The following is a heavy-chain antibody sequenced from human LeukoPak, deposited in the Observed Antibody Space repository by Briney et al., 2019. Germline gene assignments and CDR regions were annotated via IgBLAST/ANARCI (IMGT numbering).Heavy chain of an antibody. Sequence: GGSLRLSCAASGFTFSSYSMNWVRQAPGKGLEWVSSISSSSSYIYYADSVKGRFTISRDNAKNSLYLQMNSLRAEDTAVYYCARVVVVVAGDAFDIWGQGTMVTVSS. CDR1: GFTFSSYS. J-gene: IGHJ3*02. V-gene: IGHV3-21*01. CDR2: ISSSSSYI. CDR3: ARVVVVVAGDAFDI. D-gene: IGHD2-15*01.